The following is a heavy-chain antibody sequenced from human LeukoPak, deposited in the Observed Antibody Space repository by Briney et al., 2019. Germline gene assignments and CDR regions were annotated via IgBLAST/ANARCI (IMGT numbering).Heavy chain of an antibody. D-gene: IGHD6-13*01. CDR1: GYSFTTYW. J-gene: IGHJ4*02. Sequence: GESLQISCLASGYSFTTYWIGWVRQMPGKGLEWMGIIYPGDSDTRYSPSFQGQVTISADKSISTAYLQWSSLKASDTAKYYCAASIGTAAGTLDYWGQGPLVTVSS. V-gene: IGHV5-51*01. CDR2: IYPGDSDT. CDR3: AASIGTAAGTLDY.